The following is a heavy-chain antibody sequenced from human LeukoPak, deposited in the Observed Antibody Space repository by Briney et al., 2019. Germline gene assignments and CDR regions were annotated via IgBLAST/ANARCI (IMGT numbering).Heavy chain of an antibody. CDR3: ARGTPYYYGSGRYWFDP. CDR1: GHTFTSYD. V-gene: IGHV1-8*01. D-gene: IGHD3-10*01. Sequence: ASVKVSCKASGHTFTSYDINWVRQATGQGLEWMGWMNPNSGNTGYAQKFQGRVTMTRNTSISTAYMELSSLRSEDTAVYYCARGTPYYYGSGRYWFDPWGQGTLVTVSS. CDR2: MNPNSGNT. J-gene: IGHJ5*02.